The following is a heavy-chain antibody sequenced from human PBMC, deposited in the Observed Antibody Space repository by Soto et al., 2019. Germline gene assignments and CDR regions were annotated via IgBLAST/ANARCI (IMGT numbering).Heavy chain of an antibody. D-gene: IGHD4-17*01. J-gene: IGHJ6*03. V-gene: IGHV1-2*04. CDR1: GYAFSQFY. CDR2: INPNSGRT. CDR3: ARESGGTTATLYYYYFYMDV. Sequence: QVQLVQSGAEVKKPGASVKVSCKASGYAFSQFYIHWMRQAPGQGLEWMGWINPNSGRTKFAQNFQGWVTMTRETSIKTVYMELSGLRSDATAVYYCARESGGTTATLYYYYFYMDVWGKGTTVTVSS.